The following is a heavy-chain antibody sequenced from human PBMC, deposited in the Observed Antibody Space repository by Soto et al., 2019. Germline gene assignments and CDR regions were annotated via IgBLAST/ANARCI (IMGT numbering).Heavy chain of an antibody. CDR2: ISAYNGNT. Sequence: QVQLVQSGAEVKKPGASVKVSCKASGYTFSSYGISWVRQAPGQGLEWMGWISAYNGNTKYAQKIQGRVTMTTDTSTSTDYMDLRSLRSDDTAVYYCARDSPPVDYWGQGTLVTVSS. J-gene: IGHJ4*02. V-gene: IGHV1-18*01. CDR3: ARDSPPVDY. CDR1: GYTFSSYG.